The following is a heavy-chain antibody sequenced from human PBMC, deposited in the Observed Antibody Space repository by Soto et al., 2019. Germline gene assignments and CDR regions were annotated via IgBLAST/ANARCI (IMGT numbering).Heavy chain of an antibody. CDR1: GGSISSYY. D-gene: IGHD3-3*01. J-gene: IGHJ6*02. CDR3: ARGNYDFWSGYLVYYGMDV. CDR2: IYTSGST. Sequence: SETLSLTCSVSGGSISSYYWSWIRQPAGKGLEWIGRIYTSGSTNYNPSLKSRVTMSVDTSKNQFSLKLSSVTAADTAVYYCARGNYDFWSGYLVYYGMDVWGQGTTVTVSS. V-gene: IGHV4-4*07.